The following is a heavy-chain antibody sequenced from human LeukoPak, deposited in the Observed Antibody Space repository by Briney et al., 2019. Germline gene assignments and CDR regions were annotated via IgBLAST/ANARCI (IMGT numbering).Heavy chain of an antibody. J-gene: IGHJ4*02. V-gene: IGHV3-23*01. D-gene: IGHD3-3*01. CDR1: GFNFSSYA. CDR2: ISGSGGST. Sequence: GGSLRLSCAASGFNFSSYAMSWVRQAPGKGLEWVSAISGSGGSTYYADSVKGRFTISRDNSKNTLYLQMNSLRAEDTAVYYCAKDGVLRFLEWFDYYFDYWGQGTLVTVSS. CDR3: AKDGVLRFLEWFDYYFDY.